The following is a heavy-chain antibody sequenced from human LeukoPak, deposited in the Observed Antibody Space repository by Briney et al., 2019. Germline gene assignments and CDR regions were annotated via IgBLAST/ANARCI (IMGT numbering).Heavy chain of an antibody. CDR3: ARGVAGPYYYYYMDV. J-gene: IGHJ6*03. Sequence: ASVKVSCKASGYTFTDYYMHWVRQAPGQGLEWMGWINPNSGGTNYAQKFQGRVTMTRDTSISTAYMELSRLTSDDTAVYYCARGVAGPYYYYYMDVWGRGTTVTVS. V-gene: IGHV1-2*02. CDR2: INPNSGGT. CDR1: GYTFTDYY. D-gene: IGHD6-19*01.